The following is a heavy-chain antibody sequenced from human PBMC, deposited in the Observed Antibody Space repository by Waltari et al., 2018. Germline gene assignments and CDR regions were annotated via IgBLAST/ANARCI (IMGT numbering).Heavy chain of an antibody. CDR3: ARGYSYGSFDY. Sequence: QVQLQQWGAGLLKPSETLSLTCAVYGGSFSGYYWSWIRQPPGKGLEWIGEINHSGSTNDNLSLKSRATISVDTSKNQFSRMLSAVTAADTAVYYWARGYSYGSFDYWGQGTLVTVSS. V-gene: IGHV4-34*04. CDR1: GGSFSGYY. D-gene: IGHD5-18*01. CDR2: INHSGST. J-gene: IGHJ4*02.